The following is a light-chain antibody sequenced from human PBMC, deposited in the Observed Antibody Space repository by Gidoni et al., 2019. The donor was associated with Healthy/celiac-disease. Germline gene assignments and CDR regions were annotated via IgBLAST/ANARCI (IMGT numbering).Light chain of an antibody. CDR1: NVGSNS. CDR2: DDS. V-gene: IGLV3-21*03. Sequence: SYVLTQPPSVSVAPGKTARITCGGNNVGSNSVHWYQQKPGQAPVLVVYDDSVRPSGIPERFSGSNSGNTAPLPISRVEAGDEADYYCQVWDNTSDHVIFGGGTKLTVL. CDR3: QVWDNTSDHVI. J-gene: IGLJ2*01.